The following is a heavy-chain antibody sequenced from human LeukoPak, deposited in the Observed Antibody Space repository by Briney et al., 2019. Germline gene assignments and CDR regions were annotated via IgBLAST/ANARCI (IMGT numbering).Heavy chain of an antibody. V-gene: IGHV4-59*01. Sequence: SETLSLTCTVSGGSISYYYWSWVRQSPGKGLEWIGYIYYSGTTNYNPSLKSRVTISVDTSKNQFSLQLRSVTAADTAVYYCAREDPQTTVPEGMDVWGQGTTVTVSS. D-gene: IGHD4-17*01. J-gene: IGHJ6*02. CDR3: AREDPQTTVPEGMDV. CDR2: IYYSGTT. CDR1: GGSISYYY.